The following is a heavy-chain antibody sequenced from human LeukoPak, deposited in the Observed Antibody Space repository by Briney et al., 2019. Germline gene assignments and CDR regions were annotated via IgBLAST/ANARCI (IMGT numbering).Heavy chain of an antibody. CDR1: GYTFTGYY. CDR2: INPNSGGT. CDR3: AREAREYSSGCSDY. D-gene: IGHD6-19*01. V-gene: IGHV1-2*02. Sequence: ASVKVSCKASGYTFTGYYMHWVRQAPGQGLEWMGWINPNSGGTNYAQKFQGRVTMTRDTSISTAYMELCRLRSDDTAVYYCAREAREYSSGCSDYWGQGTLVTVSS. J-gene: IGHJ4*02.